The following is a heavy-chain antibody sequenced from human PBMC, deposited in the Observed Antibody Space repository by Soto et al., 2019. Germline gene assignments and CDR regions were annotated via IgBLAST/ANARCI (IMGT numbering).Heavy chain of an antibody. D-gene: IGHD2-21*01. CDR2: SRDKAHSYTT. CDR1: AFTFSDHF. CDR3: ARNLAYGGGYTFDC. Sequence: EVQLVESGGGLVQPGGSLRLSCEVSAFTFSDHFIDWVRQAPGKGLEWVGRSRDKAHSYTTEYAASVKGRFTISRDDSRNSLYLQMNSLKTEDTAVYYCARNLAYGGGYTFDCWGQGTLVTVSS. J-gene: IGHJ4*02. V-gene: IGHV3-72*01.